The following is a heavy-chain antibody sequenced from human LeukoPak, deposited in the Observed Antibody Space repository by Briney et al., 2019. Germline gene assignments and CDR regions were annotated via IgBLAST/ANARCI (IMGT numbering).Heavy chain of an antibody. CDR2: IIPIFGTA. D-gene: IGHD6-13*01. CDR3: AGVGIAAAMYNWFHP. Sequence: AASVKVSCKASGGTFSSYAISWVRQAPGQGLEWMGGIIPIFGTANYAQKFQGRVTITADESTGTAYMELSSLRSEDTAVYYCAGVGIAAAMYNWFHPWGQGTLVTVSS. CDR1: GGTFSSYA. J-gene: IGHJ5*02. V-gene: IGHV1-69*13.